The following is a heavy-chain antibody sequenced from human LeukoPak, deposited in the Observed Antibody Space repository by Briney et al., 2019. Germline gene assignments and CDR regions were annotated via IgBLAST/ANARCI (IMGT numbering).Heavy chain of an antibody. V-gene: IGHV3-7*01. CDR3: ARQRGSGCLDY. J-gene: IGHJ4*02. Sequence: GESLRLSCAASRFTLSNYWMSWVRQAPGKGLEWVANIKQDGSETYYVDSVKGRFTISRDNAKNSLSLQMNSLRAEDTAVYYCARQRGSGCLDYWGQGTLVTVSS. D-gene: IGHD6-19*01. CDR1: RFTLSNYW. CDR2: IKQDGSET.